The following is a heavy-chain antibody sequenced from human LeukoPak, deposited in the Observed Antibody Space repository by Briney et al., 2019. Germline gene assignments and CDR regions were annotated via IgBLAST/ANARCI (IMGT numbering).Heavy chain of an antibody. CDR2: ISSSSSYI. CDR3: ARDLGMYSSGWPDAFDI. J-gene: IGHJ3*02. D-gene: IGHD6-19*01. CDR1: GFTFSSYS. Sequence: GGSLRLSCAASGFTFSSYSMNWVRQAPGKGLEWVSSISSSSSYIYYADSVKGRFTISRDNAKNSLYLQMNSLRAEDTAVYYCARDLGMYSSGWPDAFDIWGQGTMVTVSS. V-gene: IGHV3-21*01.